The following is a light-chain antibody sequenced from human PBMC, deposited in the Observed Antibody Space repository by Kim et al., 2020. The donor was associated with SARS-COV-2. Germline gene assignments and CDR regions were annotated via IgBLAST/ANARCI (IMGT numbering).Light chain of an antibody. V-gene: IGKV1-39*01. CDR2: SAS. CDR3: QHCDSHPYT. J-gene: IGKJ2*01. CDR1: QNVFTY. Sequence: SASVGDRVTITCRASQNVFTYLTWYQQKSGKAPKLLIYSASTLQSGVPPRFSGSGSGTEFTLTISSLQPEDFASYYCQHCDSHPYTFAQGTKLEI.